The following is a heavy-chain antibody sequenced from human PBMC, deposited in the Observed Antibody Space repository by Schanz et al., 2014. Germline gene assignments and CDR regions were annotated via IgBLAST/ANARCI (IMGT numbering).Heavy chain of an antibody. CDR2: IIPILGIA. D-gene: IGHD3-9*01. Sequence: QVLQVQSGSELKKPGASVKVSCKASGGTFSTYTISWVRQAPGQGLEWMGRIIPILGIANYAQKFQGRVTITADKSTFTAYMDVNSLRAEDTAVYYCARRNFYDKSAAFDYWGQGSLVTVSS. J-gene: IGHJ4*02. V-gene: IGHV1-69*02. CDR3: ARRNFYDKSAAFDY. CDR1: GGTFSTYT.